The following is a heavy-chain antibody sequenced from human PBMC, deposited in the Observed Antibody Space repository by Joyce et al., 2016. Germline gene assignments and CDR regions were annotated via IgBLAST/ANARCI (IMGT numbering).Heavy chain of an antibody. CDR2: IKQDGSEK. CDR3: ATVRDYYGSGSQPLDY. Sequence: EVQLVESGGGLVQPGGSLRLSCAASGFTFSGYWMSWVRQGPGKGLEWVANIKQDGSEKYYVDSVKGRFTISRDNAKNSLYLQMNSLRAEDTAVYYCATVRDYYGSGSQPLDYWGQGTLVTVSS. J-gene: IGHJ4*02. CDR1: GFTFSGYW. V-gene: IGHV3-7*01. D-gene: IGHD3-10*01.